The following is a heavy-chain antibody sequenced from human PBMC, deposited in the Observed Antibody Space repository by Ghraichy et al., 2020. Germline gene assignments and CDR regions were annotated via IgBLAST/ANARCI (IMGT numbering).Heavy chain of an antibody. J-gene: IGHJ4*02. CDR2: ISGGGGTT. Sequence: GGSLRLSCAASGFTFSTYAMSWVRQAPGKGLEWVSAISGGGGTTYSADSVKGRFTISRDNSKNTLYLQMNSLRAEDTAVYYCAKALKGAAVASTPTFDYWGQETLVTVSS. V-gene: IGHV3-23*01. D-gene: IGHD2-15*01. CDR1: GFTFSTYA. CDR3: AKALKGAAVASTPTFDY.